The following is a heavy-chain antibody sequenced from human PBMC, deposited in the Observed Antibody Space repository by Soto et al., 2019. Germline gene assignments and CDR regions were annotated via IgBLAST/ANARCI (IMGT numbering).Heavy chain of an antibody. CDR3: ATDDIMGPSSFDY. CDR1: EFTFSSYS. Sequence: GGSLRLSCGVSEFTFSSYSMNWVRQAPGKGLEWLSYICSLSQTIYYADSVKARFTISRDNAKNSLYLQMNSLRDEDTAVYFCATDDIMGPSSFDYWGQGTLVTVSS. J-gene: IGHJ4*02. V-gene: IGHV3-48*02. CDR2: ICSLSQTI. D-gene: IGHD5-12*01.